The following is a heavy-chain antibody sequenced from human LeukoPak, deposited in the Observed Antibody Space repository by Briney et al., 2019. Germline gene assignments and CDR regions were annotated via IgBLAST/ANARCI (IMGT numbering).Heavy chain of an antibody. Sequence: SETLSLTCTVSGGSISSYYWSWIRQPPGKGLEWIGYIYYSGSTNYNPSLKSRVTISVDTSKNQFSLKLSSVTAADTAVYYCARVGPLYGMDVWGQGTLVTVSS. J-gene: IGHJ6*02. CDR2: IYYSGST. CDR3: ARVGPLYGMDV. V-gene: IGHV4-59*12. CDR1: GGSISSYY.